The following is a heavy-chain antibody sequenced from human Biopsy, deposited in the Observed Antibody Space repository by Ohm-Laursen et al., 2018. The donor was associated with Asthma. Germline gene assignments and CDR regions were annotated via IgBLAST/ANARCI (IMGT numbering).Heavy chain of an antibody. CDR3: ARGAYYDFWSGYSRPIPGYYGMDV. J-gene: IGHJ6*02. CDR1: GFTFNSYG. V-gene: IGHV3-30*03. Sequence: SLSLSCAASGFTFNSYGMHWVRQAPGKGLEREAVISYDGRNKYYGDSVKGRFTISRDNSKNTVYLQMISLRVEDTSVYYCARGAYYDFWSGYSRPIPGYYGMDVWGHGTTVTVSS. D-gene: IGHD3-3*01. CDR2: ISYDGRNK.